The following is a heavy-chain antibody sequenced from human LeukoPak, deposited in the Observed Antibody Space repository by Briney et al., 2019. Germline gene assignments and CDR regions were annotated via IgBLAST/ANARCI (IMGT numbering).Heavy chain of an antibody. V-gene: IGHV1-8*01. CDR3: ARGPYYDFWSGYYDAFDI. Sequence: ASVKVSCKASGYTFTSYDINWVRQASGQGLEWMGWMNPNSGNTGYAQKFQGRVTMTRNTSISTAYMELSSLRSEDTAVYYCARGPYYDFWSGYYDAFDIWGQGTMVTVSS. D-gene: IGHD3-3*01. CDR2: MNPNSGNT. CDR1: GYTFTSYD. J-gene: IGHJ3*02.